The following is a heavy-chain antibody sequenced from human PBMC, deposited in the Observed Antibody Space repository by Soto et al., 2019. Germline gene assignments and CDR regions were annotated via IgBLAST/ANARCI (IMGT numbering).Heavy chain of an antibody. CDR3: AGDIPGSGSYYS. V-gene: IGHV3-30-3*01. J-gene: IGHJ5*02. D-gene: IGHD3-10*01. CDR2: ISYDGSNK. CDR1: GFTFSSYA. Sequence: PGGSLRLSCAASGFTFSSYAMHWVRQAPGKGLEWVAVISYDGSNKYYADSVKGRFTISRDNSKNTLYLQMNSLRAEDTAVYYCAGDIPGSGSYYSWGQGTLVTVSS.